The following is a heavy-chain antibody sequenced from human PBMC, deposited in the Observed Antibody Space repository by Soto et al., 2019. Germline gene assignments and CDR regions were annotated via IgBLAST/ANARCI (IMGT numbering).Heavy chain of an antibody. Sequence: PGGSLRLSCAASGFTVCSNYMSWVRQAPGKGLEWVSVIYSGGSTYYADSVKGRFTISRDNSKNTLYLQMNSLRAEDTAVYYCARCIVVVPASPLYMDVWGKGTTVTVSS. V-gene: IGHV3-66*01. CDR1: GFTVCSNY. D-gene: IGHD2-2*01. CDR3: ARCIVVVPASPLYMDV. J-gene: IGHJ6*04. CDR2: IYSGGST.